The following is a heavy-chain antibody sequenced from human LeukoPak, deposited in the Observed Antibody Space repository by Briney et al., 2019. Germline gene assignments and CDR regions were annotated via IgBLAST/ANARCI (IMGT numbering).Heavy chain of an antibody. CDR1: GFTFSSYW. CDR2: MNGDGRNI. V-gene: IGHV3-74*01. D-gene: IGHD3-9*01. Sequence: SGGSLRLSCVASGFTFSSYWMHWVRQAPRKGLVWVSRMNGDGRNINYADSVRGRFTISRDNAKNTLYLQMNTLRVEDTAVYYCTRDLMDYDVSTGLHHYYMDVWGQGTTVTVSS. J-gene: IGHJ6*02. CDR3: TRDLMDYDVSTGLHHYYMDV.